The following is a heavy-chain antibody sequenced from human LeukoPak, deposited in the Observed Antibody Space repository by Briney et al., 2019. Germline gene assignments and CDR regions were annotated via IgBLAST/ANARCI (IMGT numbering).Heavy chain of an antibody. D-gene: IGHD3-3*01. V-gene: IGHV4-39*01. Sequence: SETLSLTCSVSGASIRSGSFFWGWIRQPPGKGLEWIGSMYFSGTNYYNPSLKSRVTFSADTSKNQFSLTLSSVTASDTAVYYCARGSNYDFWTGYFDYWGQGALVTVTS. J-gene: IGHJ4*02. CDR1: GASIRSGSFF. CDR3: ARGSNYDFWTGYFDY. CDR2: MYFSGTN.